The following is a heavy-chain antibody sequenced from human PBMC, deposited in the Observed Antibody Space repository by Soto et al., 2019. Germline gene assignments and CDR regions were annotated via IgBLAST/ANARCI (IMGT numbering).Heavy chain of an antibody. CDR1: CGSFSAHY. CDR2: INHSGGT. Sequence: TSETLSLTCAVYCGSFSAHYWSWIRQPPGKGLEWIGEINHSGGTSYNPSLKSRVTISVDTSKNQFSLKLSSVTAADTAVFYCARHYSSGSRNWFDPWGQGTLVTVSS. CDR3: ARHYSSGSRNWFDP. J-gene: IGHJ5*02. D-gene: IGHD6-19*01. V-gene: IGHV4-34*01.